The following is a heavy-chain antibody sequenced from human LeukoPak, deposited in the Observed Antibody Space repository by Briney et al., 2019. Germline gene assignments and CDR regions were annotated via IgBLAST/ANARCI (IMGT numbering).Heavy chain of an antibody. J-gene: IGHJ3*02. CDR2: IYTSGST. Sequence: SETLSLTCTVSGGSIGSYYWSWIRQPAGKGLEWIGRIYTSGSTNYNPSLKSRVTMSVDTSKNQFSLKLNSVTAADTAVYYCARFLSDSSGWNADAFDIWGQGTMVTVSS. CDR3: ARFLSDSSGWNADAFDI. V-gene: IGHV4-4*07. CDR1: GGSIGSYY. D-gene: IGHD6-19*01.